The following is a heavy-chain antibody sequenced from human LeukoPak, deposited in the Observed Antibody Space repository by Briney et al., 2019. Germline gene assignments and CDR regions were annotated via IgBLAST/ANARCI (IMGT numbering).Heavy chain of an antibody. CDR3: AREEMAVSGYFDY. D-gene: IGHD5-24*01. CDR2: ITNSGNSK. Sequence: GGSLRLSCSASGFTFSTYWMSWVRQAPGKGLEWVSYITNSGNSKSYADSVKGRFTISRDNSKSMVYLQMNSLRADDTAVYYCAREEMAVSGYFDYWGRGILVTVSS. J-gene: IGHJ4*02. V-gene: IGHV3-48*04. CDR1: GFTFSTYW.